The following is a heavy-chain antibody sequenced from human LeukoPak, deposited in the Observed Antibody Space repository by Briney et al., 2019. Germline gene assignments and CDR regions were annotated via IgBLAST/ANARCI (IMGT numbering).Heavy chain of an antibody. V-gene: IGHV3-23*01. CDR3: AKDDTPARWLRSPQVLDY. J-gene: IGHJ4*02. CDR2: ISGSGDDT. D-gene: IGHD5-12*01. CDR1: GFTFKSYG. Sequence: GSLRLSCAASGFTFKSYGMSWVRQAPGKGLEWVATISGSGDDTYPADSVKGRFTISRDNSETTLYLQLNSLRAEDTAIYYCAKDDTPARWLRSPQVLDYWGQGTLVTVSS.